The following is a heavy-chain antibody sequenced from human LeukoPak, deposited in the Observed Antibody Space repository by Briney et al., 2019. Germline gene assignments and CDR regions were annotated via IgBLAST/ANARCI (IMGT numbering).Heavy chain of an antibody. D-gene: IGHD3-10*01. Sequence: GGSLRLSCAAPGFTFSDYAMHWVRQAPGKGLEWVAVISFDGVRKYYVDSVKGRFIISRDNSENTLFLHMSSLRTEDTAVYYCAKERQSSGYFDSWGQGALVTVSS. V-gene: IGHV3-30*04. CDR1: GFTFSDYA. CDR2: ISFDGVRK. CDR3: AKERQSSGYFDS. J-gene: IGHJ4*02.